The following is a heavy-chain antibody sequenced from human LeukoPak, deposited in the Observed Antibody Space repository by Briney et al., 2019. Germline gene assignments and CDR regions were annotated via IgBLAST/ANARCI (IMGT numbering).Heavy chain of an antibody. CDR1: GGSISSYY. J-gene: IGHJ6*03. V-gene: IGHV4-59*01. CDR2: IYYSGST. CDR3: ARGINPLYYYYYMDV. D-gene: IGHD1-14*01. Sequence: PSETLSLTCTVSGGSISSYYWSWIRQPPGKGLEWIGYIYYSGSTNYNPSLKSRVTISVDTSKNQFTLKLSSVTAADTAVYYCARGINPLYYYYYMDVWGKGTTVTVSS.